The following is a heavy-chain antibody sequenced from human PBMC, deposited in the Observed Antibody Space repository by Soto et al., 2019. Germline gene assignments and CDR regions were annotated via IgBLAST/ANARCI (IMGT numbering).Heavy chain of an antibody. CDR2: IYYSGST. J-gene: IGHJ3*02. Sequence: PSETLSLTCTVSGGSISSGGYYWSWIRQHPGKGLEWIGYIYYSGSTYYNPSLKSRVTISVDTSKNQFSLKLSSVTAADTAVYYCARGKAYYYDSSGYYDDDAFDIWGQGTMVTVS. CDR1: GGSISSGGYY. CDR3: ARGKAYYYDSSGYYDDDAFDI. V-gene: IGHV4-31*03. D-gene: IGHD3-22*01.